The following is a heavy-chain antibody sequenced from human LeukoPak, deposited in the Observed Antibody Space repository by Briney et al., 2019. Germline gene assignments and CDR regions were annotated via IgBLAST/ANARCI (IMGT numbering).Heavy chain of an antibody. CDR2: IYYSGST. J-gene: IGHJ4*02. D-gene: IGHD1-7*01. CDR1: GGSISTYY. V-gene: IGHV4-59*01. CDR3: ARDRSSENYRYFDY. Sequence: SETLSLTCTVSGGSISTYYWTWIRQSPGTGLEWIGYIYYSGSTYYNPSLKSRVTISVDTSKNQFSLKLSSVTAADTAVYYCARDRSSENYRYFDYWGQGTLVTVSS.